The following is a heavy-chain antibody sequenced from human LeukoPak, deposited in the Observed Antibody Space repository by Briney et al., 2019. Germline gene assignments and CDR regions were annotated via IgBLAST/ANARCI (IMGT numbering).Heavy chain of an antibody. D-gene: IGHD3-22*01. J-gene: IGHJ4*02. CDR2: LNPNSGNT. CDR3: ARVKKGSRGYSPDY. V-gene: IGHV1-8*01. Sequence: ASVKVSCKASGYTFTSYDSNWVRQPTGRGGEGMGWLNPNSGNTGNAQKFQGRVTMTRNTSISNAYMELSSLRSEDTAVYYCARVKKGSRGYSPDYRGQGTLVTVSS. CDR1: GYTFTSYD.